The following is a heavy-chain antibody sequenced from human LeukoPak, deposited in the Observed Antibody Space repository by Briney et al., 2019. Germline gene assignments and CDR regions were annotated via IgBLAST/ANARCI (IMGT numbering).Heavy chain of an antibody. V-gene: IGHV6-1*01. D-gene: IGHD6-19*01. CDR2: TYYRSKWYN. Sequence: SQTLSLTCAISGDSVSSNSAAWNWIRQSPSRGLEWLGRTYYRSKWYNDYAVSVKSRITINPDTSKNQFSLQLNSVTPEDTAVYYCARAVVSGLEWLERYFDYWGQGTLVTVSS. CDR3: ARAVVSGLEWLERYFDY. J-gene: IGHJ4*02. CDR1: GDSVSSNSAA.